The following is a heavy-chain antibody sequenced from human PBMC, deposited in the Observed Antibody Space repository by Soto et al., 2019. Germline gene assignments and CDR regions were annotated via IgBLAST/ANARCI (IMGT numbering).Heavy chain of an antibody. J-gene: IGHJ4*02. Sequence: ASVKVSCKTSGYTFTDYYVHWVRQAPGQGLEWMGWISPNSGGTNFAQKFQGRVTMTRDTSINTVYMELSRLRSDDTADYYCARDLKTPGDYTGAFDYWGQGTLVTVSS. CDR1: GYTFTDYY. CDR2: ISPNSGGT. V-gene: IGHV1-2*02. D-gene: IGHD4-17*01. CDR3: ARDLKTPGDYTGAFDY.